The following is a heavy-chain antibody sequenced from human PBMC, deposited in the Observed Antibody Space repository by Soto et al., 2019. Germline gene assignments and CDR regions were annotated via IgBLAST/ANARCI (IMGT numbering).Heavy chain of an antibody. J-gene: IGHJ6*02. CDR1: GYTFTGYY. D-gene: IGHD3-22*01. Sequence: ASVKVSCKASGYTFTGYYMHWVRQAPGQGLEWMGWINPNSGGTNYAQKFQGRVTISADESTTTAYLELSSLRSADTAVYFCARPLRDRNFYHGLAVWGQGTTVTVSS. V-gene: IGHV1-2*02. CDR2: INPNSGGT. CDR3: ARPLRDRNFYHGLAV.